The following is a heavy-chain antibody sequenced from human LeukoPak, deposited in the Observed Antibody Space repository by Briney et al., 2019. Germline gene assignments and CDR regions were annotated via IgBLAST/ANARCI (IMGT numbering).Heavy chain of an antibody. J-gene: IGHJ4*02. Sequence: PSETLSLTCTVSGGSISSSSYYWGWIRQPPGKGLEWIGSIYYSGSTYYNPSLRCRVTISVDTSKNQFSLKLSSVTAADTAVYYCASYYNVVFDYWGQGTLVTVSS. D-gene: IGHD3-10*01. CDR3: ASYYNVVFDY. CDR1: GGSISSSSYY. CDR2: IYYSGST. V-gene: IGHV4-39*01.